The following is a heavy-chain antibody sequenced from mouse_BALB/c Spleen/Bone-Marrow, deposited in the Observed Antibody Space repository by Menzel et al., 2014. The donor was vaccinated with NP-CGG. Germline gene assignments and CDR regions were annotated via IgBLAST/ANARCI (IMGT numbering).Heavy chain of an antibody. CDR3: GRQGYYGYFAY. CDR1: GFDFSRYW. J-gene: IGHJ3*01. Sequence: EVKLMESGGGLVQPGGSLKLSCAASGFDFSRYWTSWVRQAPGKGLEWIGEINPDSSTINYTPSLKDKSIISRDNAKNTLYLQMSKVRSEDTALYYCGRQGYYGYFAYWGQGTLVTVSA. D-gene: IGHD1-2*01. CDR2: INPDSSTI. V-gene: IGHV4-1*02.